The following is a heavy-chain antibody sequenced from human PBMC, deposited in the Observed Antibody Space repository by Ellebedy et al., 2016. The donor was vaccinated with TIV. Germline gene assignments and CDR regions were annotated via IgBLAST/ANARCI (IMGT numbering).Heavy chain of an antibody. CDR2: IKQDGSEK. CDR3: ARDMGGSYYY. J-gene: IGHJ4*02. D-gene: IGHD1-26*01. V-gene: IGHV3-7*01. CDR1: GFAFSNYW. Sequence: GGSLRLXXAASGFAFSNYWMSWVRQAPGKGLEWVANIKQDGSEKYYVDSVKGRFTISRDNAKNSLYLQMTSLRAEDTAVYYCARDMGGSYYYWGQGALVTVSS.